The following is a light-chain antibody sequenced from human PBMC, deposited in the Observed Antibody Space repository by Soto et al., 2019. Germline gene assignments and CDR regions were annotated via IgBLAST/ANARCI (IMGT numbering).Light chain of an antibody. CDR3: QQYGTSRWT. CDR2: DAS. V-gene: IGKV3-11*01. CDR1: QSVSTY. Sequence: EIVLTQSPATLSLSPGERATLSCRASQSVSTYLAWYQQKPGQAPRLLIYDASNRATGIPARFSGRGSGTDFTLTISRLEPEDFAMYYCQQYGTSRWTFAQGTKVDIK. J-gene: IGKJ1*01.